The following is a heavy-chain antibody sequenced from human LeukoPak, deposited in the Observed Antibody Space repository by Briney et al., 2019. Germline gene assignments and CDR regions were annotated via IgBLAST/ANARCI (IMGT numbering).Heavy chain of an antibody. CDR1: GFTFSSYA. CDR2: ISGSGDLT. CDR3: AKHRGFYFYYVMDV. V-gene: IGHV3-23*01. J-gene: IGHJ6*02. D-gene: IGHD1-26*01. Sequence: GGSLRLSCAVSGFTFSSYAMNWVRQAPGKGLEWVSAISGSGDLTHYADSVKGRFTISRDNSKNTLYLQMNSLRAEDTAVYYCAKHRGFYFYYVMDVWGQGTTVTVS.